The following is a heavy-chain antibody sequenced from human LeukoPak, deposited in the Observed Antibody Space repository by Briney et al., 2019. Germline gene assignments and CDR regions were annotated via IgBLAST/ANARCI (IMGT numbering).Heavy chain of an antibody. V-gene: IGHV1-69*13. J-gene: IGHJ6*03. CDR1: GGTFSSYA. CDR3: ARRSNYDILTTPRDYYYMDV. Sequence: VKVSCKASGGTFSSYAISWVRQAPGQGLEWMGGIIPISGTANYAQKFQGRVTITADESTSTAYMELSSLRSEDTAVYYCARRSNYDILTTPRDYYYMDVWGKGTTVTISS. D-gene: IGHD3-9*01. CDR2: IIPISGTA.